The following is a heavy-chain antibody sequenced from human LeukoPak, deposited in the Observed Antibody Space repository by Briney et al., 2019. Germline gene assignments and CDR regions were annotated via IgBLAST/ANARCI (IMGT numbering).Heavy chain of an antibody. J-gene: IGHJ5*02. V-gene: IGHV1-2*02. CDR3: ARDQAPRMITFGGPRRWFDP. CDR2: INPNSGGT. CDR1: GYTFTGYY. D-gene: IGHD3-16*01. Sequence: ASVKVSCKASGYTFTGYYMHWVRQAPGQGLEWMGWINPNSGGTNYAQKFRGRVTMTRDTSISTAHMELSRLRSDDTAVYYCARDQAPRMITFGGPRRWFDPWGQGTLVTVSS.